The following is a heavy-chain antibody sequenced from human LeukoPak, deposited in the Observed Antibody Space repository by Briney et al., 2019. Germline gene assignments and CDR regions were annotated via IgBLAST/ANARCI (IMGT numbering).Heavy chain of an antibody. CDR3: ARDLPHRLRRYYYYYYMDV. V-gene: IGHV1-18*01. Sequence: GASVKVSCKASGYTFTSYGISWVRQAPGQGLEWMGWISAYNGNTNYAQKLQGRVTMTTDTSTSTAYMELRSLRSDDTAVYYCARDLPHRLRRYYYYYYMDVWGKGTTVTVSS. CDR2: ISAYNGNT. J-gene: IGHJ6*03. D-gene: IGHD4-17*01. CDR1: GYTFTSYG.